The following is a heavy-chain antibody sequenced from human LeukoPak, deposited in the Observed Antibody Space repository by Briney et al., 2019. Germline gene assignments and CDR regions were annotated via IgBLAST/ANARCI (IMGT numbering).Heavy chain of an antibody. D-gene: IGHD5-18*01. V-gene: IGHV1-69*13. CDR2: IIPIFGTA. Sequence: SVKVSCKASGGTFSSYAISWVRQAPGQGLEWLGGIIPIFGTANYAQKFQGRVTITADESTSTAYMELSSLRSEDTAVYYCASLGPFADTDAPVDYWGQGTLVTVSS. CDR1: GGTFSSYA. J-gene: IGHJ4*02. CDR3: ASLGPFADTDAPVDY.